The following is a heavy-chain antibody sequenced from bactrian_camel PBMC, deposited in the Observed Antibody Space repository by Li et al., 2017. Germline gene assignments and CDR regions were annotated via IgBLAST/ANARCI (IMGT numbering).Heavy chain of an antibody. CDR1: GYRFRSYG. CDR3: AVAPFRHSTRCSQTRTDFDD. Sequence: HVQLVESGGGSAQAGGSLRLSCAASGYRFRSYGWFLQAPGKEREGVASIYSHGGAVTYADSVKGRYSIARDNDLTIARDSARTTFSLQMNSMNPEDTAMYYCAVAPFRHSTRCSQTRTDFDDWSQGTQVTVS. V-gene: IGHV3S6*01. D-gene: IGHD3*01. CDR2: IYSHGGAV. J-gene: IGHJ6*01.